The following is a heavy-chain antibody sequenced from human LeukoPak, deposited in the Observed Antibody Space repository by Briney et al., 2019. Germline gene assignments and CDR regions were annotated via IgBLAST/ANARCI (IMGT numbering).Heavy chain of an antibody. J-gene: IGHJ6*03. CDR2: ISLSSTYI. CDR1: GFTFTTYA. Sequence: GGSLRLSCAASGFTFTTYAMNWVRQAPGKGLEWVSSISLSSTYIYYADSVRGRFTISRDNAKNSLYLQMNSLRAEDTAVYYCAKDRQDCSSTSCSTYYYYYMDVWGKGTTVTVSS. D-gene: IGHD2-2*02. V-gene: IGHV3-21*01. CDR3: AKDRQDCSSTSCSTYYYYYMDV.